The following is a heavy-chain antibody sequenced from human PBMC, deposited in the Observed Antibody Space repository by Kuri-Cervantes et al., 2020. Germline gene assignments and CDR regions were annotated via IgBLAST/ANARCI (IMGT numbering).Heavy chain of an antibody. CDR3: ARDLAGDY. D-gene: IGHD3-10*01. CDR1: GYTFTGYY. CDR2: INPNSGGT. V-gene: IGHV1-2*04. Sequence: ASVKVSCKASGYTFTGYYMHWVRQAPGQGLEWMGWINPNSGGTNYAQKFQGWVTMTRDTSISTIYMELNSLRSDDTAVYYCARDLAGDYWGQGTLVTVSS. J-gene: IGHJ4*02.